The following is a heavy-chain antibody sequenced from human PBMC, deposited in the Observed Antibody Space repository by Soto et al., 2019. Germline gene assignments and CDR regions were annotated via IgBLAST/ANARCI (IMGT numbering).Heavy chain of an antibody. D-gene: IGHD3-3*01. CDR1: GGSISIGGYS. V-gene: IGHV4-30-2*01. J-gene: IGHJ4*02. Sequence: PSETLSLTCDVSGGSISIGGYSWTWIRQPPGKGLEWIGYIYHNGITSYNPSLRSRVTFAVDRSKNQFSLQLNSVTAADTAVYYCARGSGYTFDYWGQGTLVTVSS. CDR2: IYHNGIT. CDR3: ARGSGYTFDY.